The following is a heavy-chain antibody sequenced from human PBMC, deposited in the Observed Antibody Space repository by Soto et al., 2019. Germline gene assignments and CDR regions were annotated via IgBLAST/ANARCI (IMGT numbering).Heavy chain of an antibody. V-gene: IGHV4-34*01. J-gene: IGHJ4*02. D-gene: IGHD1-26*01. CDR1: GGSFSGYY. CDR3: ARGGDVGATRGNFYY. Sequence: SETLSLTCAVYGGSFSGYYWSWIRQPPGKGLEWIGEINHSGSTNYNPSLKSRVTISVDTSKNQFSLKLSSVTAADTAVYYCARGGDVGATRGNFYYWGQGTLVTVSS. CDR2: INHSGST.